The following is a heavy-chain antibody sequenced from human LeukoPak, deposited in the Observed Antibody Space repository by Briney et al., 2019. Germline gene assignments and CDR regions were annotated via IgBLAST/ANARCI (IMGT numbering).Heavy chain of an antibody. CDR1: GFTFSSFE. Sequence: PGGSLRLSCVVSGFTFSSFEMNWVRQAPGKGLEWVSYISSSGTTISYADSVKGRFTISRDNANNSLYLQMNSLRVEDTAFYHCASYGSANLWGQGTLVTVSS. CDR3: ASYGSANL. D-gene: IGHD3-10*01. V-gene: IGHV3-48*03. CDR2: ISSSGTTI. J-gene: IGHJ5*02.